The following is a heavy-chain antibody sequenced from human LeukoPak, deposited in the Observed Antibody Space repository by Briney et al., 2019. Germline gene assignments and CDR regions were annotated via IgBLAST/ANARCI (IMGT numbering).Heavy chain of an antibody. Sequence: SETLSLTCAVYGGSFSGYYWSWIRQPPGKGLEWIGEINHSGSTNYNPSLKSRVTISVDTSKNQFSLKLSSVTAADTAVYYCARGNSLSGSFNFDYWGQGTLVTVSS. D-gene: IGHD1-26*01. CDR2: INHSGST. J-gene: IGHJ4*02. CDR3: ARGNSLSGSFNFDY. CDR1: GGSFSGYY. V-gene: IGHV4-34*01.